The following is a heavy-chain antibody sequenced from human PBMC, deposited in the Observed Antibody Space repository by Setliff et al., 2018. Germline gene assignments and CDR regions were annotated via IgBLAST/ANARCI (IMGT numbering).Heavy chain of an antibody. D-gene: IGHD6-6*01. CDR2: INHSGST. J-gene: IGHJ4*02. Sequence: SETLSLTCTVYGGSFSNYYWSWIRQPPGKGLEWIGEINHSGSTNYNSSLTSRVTISVDTSKNQFSLKLSSVTAADTAVYYCARGSRIAGRAIDFWGQGTLVTVSS. CDR3: ARGSRIAGRAIDF. CDR1: GGSFSNYY. V-gene: IGHV4-34*01.